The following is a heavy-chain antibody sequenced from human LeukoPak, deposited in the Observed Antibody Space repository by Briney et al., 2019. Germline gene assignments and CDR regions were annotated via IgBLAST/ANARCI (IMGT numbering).Heavy chain of an antibody. CDR3: ARAPPSYGDFPRSWFDP. CDR1: GGTFSSYA. D-gene: IGHD4-17*01. CDR2: IIPIFGTA. J-gene: IGHJ5*02. Sequence: ASVKVSCKASGGTFSSYAISWVRQAPGQGLEWMGGIIPIFGTANYAQKFQGRVTITADESTSTAYMELSRLRSDDTAVYYCARAPPSYGDFPRSWFDPWGQGTLVTVSS. V-gene: IGHV1-69*13.